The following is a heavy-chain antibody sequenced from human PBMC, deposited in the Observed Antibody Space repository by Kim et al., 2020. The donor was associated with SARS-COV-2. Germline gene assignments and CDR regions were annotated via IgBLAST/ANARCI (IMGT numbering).Heavy chain of an antibody. V-gene: IGHV4-39*01. CDR1: GFSLTTRGGS. CDR3: ARTYHPYFYLVV. J-gene: IGHJ6*03. Sequence: SETLSLTCGVSGFSLTTRGGSWVLGWVRQSPGQVLERIGNIYSDRSTFSTQSLKARVTVSADTPKCQVFLSLTTVTAADTSVYYCARTYHPYFYLVVW. CDR2: IYSDRST.